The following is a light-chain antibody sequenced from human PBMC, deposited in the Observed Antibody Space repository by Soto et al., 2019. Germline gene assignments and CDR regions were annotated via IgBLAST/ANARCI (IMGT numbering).Light chain of an antibody. J-gene: IGKJ1*01. CDR3: QQYGSSPGT. CDR2: DAS. CDR1: QSISSW. V-gene: IGKV1-5*01. Sequence: DIQMTQSPSTLSASVGDRVTITCRASQSISSWLAWYQQKPGKAPKLLIYDASSLESGVPSRFSGSGSGTEFTLTISSLQPDDFAIYFCQQYGSSPGTFGQGTKVEI.